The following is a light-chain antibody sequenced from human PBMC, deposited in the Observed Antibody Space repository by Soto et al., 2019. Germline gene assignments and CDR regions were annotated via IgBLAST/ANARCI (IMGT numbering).Light chain of an antibody. CDR3: APWDDSLNVL. Sequence: QSVLTQPPSASGTPGQRVTISCSGSSSNIGSNTVNWYQQLPGTAPKLLIYSNNQRPSGVPDRFSGSKSGTSASLAISGLQSEDVTDYYCAPWDDSLNVLFVGGA. CDR1: SSNIGSNT. V-gene: IGLV1-44*01. CDR2: SNN. J-gene: IGLJ2*01.